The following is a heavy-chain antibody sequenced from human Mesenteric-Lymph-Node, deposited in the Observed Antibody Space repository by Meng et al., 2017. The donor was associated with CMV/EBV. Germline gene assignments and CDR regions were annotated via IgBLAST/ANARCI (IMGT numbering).Heavy chain of an antibody. Sequence: VSGGSLSRGAYYWDWIRQPPGKGLEWVGYIYYSGSTHYNPSLKSRVTISVDTSKNQFSLKLSSVTAADTAVYYCASCYGGNAWYFDLWGRGTLVTVSS. CDR2: IYYSGST. J-gene: IGHJ2*01. D-gene: IGHD4-23*01. CDR1: GGSLSRGAYY. V-gene: IGHV4-31*02. CDR3: ASCYGGNAWYFDL.